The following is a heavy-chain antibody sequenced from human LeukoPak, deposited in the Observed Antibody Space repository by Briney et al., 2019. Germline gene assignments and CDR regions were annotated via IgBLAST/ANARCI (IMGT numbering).Heavy chain of an antibody. CDR2: IYYSGST. CDR1: GGSISSSSYY. D-gene: IGHD1-26*01. V-gene: IGHV4-39*07. Sequence: SETLSLTCTVSGGSISSSSYYWGWIRQPPGKGLEWIGSIYYSGSTYYNPSLKSRVTISVDTSKNQFSLKLSPVTAADTAGYYCARGTWDYMDVWGKGTTVTVSS. J-gene: IGHJ6*03. CDR3: ARGTWDYMDV.